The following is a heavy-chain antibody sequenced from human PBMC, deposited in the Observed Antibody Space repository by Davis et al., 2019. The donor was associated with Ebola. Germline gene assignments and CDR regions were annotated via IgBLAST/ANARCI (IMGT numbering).Heavy chain of an antibody. Sequence: PGGSLRLSCAASGFTFSSYGMHWVRQAPGKGLEWVAVIWYDGTNKYHADSVKGRFTISRDNAKNSLYLQMNSLRDEDTAVYYCARVGYDILTGYYISYYYYGMDVWGQGTTVTVSS. D-gene: IGHD3-9*01. CDR1: GFTFSSYG. J-gene: IGHJ6*02. CDR3: ARVGYDILTGYYISYYYYGMDV. CDR2: IWYDGTNK. V-gene: IGHV3-33*01.